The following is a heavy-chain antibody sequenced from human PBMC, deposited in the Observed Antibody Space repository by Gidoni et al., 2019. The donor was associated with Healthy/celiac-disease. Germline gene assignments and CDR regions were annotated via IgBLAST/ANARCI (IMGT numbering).Heavy chain of an antibody. CDR2: INSDGSST. CDR1: GFTFSSYW. V-gene: IGHV3-74*01. J-gene: IGHJ3*02. D-gene: IGHD3-22*01. CDR3: ASTYYDSSGYDAFDI. Sequence: EVQLVESGGGLVQPGGSLRLSCAASGFTFSSYWMHWVRQAPGKGLVWVSRINSDGSSTSYADSVKGRFTISRDNAKNTLYLQMNSLRAEDTAVYYRASTYYDSSGYDAFDIWGQGTMVTVSS.